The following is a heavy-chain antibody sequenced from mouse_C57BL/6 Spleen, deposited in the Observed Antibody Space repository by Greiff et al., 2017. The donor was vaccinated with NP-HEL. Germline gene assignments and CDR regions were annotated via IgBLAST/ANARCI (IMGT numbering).Heavy chain of an antibody. CDR2: ISGGGGNT. J-gene: IGHJ2*01. CDR3: ARQRIGAYYSNPFDY. Sequence: DVMLVESGGGLVKPGGSLKLSCAASGFTFSSYTMSWVRQTPEKRLEWVATISGGGGNTYYPDSVKGRFTISRDNAKNTLYLQMSSLRSEDTALYYCARQRIGAYYSNPFDYWGQGTTLTVSS. V-gene: IGHV5-9*01. CDR1: GFTFSSYT. D-gene: IGHD2-5*01.